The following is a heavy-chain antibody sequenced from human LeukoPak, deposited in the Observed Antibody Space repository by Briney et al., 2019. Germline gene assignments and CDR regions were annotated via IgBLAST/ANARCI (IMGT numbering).Heavy chain of an antibody. CDR2: ISGSGGST. J-gene: IGHJ4*02. CDR1: GFTFSSYA. V-gene: IGHV3-23*01. CDR3: ARVGSTSSADY. D-gene: IGHD2-2*01. Sequence: GGSLRLSCAASGFTFSSYAMSWVRQAPGKGLEWVSAISGSGGSTYYADSVKGRFIISRDNAKNSLYLQMSSLRAEDTAVYYCARVGSTSSADYWGQGTLVTVSS.